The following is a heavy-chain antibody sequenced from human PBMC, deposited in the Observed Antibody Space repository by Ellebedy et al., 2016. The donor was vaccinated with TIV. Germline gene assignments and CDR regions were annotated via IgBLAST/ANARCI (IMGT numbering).Heavy chain of an antibody. D-gene: IGHD6-13*01. Sequence: GGSLRLXXAASGFTFSRYSMNWVRQAPGKGLEWVSYISSSSSTIYYADSVKGRFTISRDKAKNSLYLQMNSLRAEDTAVYYCAAAACAGDDAFDIWGQGTMVTVSS. CDR2: ISSSSSTI. CDR3: AAAACAGDDAFDI. V-gene: IGHV3-48*01. J-gene: IGHJ3*02. CDR1: GFTFSRYS.